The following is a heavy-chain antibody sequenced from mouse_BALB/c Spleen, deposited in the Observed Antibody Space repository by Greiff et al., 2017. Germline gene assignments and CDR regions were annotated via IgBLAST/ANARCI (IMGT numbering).Heavy chain of an antibody. V-gene: IGHV1-4*02. CDR1: GYTFTSYT. CDR2: INPSSGYT. Sequence: VQLQQSAAELARPGASVKMSCKASGYTFTSYTMHWVKQRPGQGLEWIGYINPSSGYTEYNQKFKDKTTLTADKSSSTAYMQLSSLTSEDSAVYFCARFWDYDGMDYWGQGTSVTFSS. CDR3: ARFWDYDGMDY. D-gene: IGHD2-4*01. J-gene: IGHJ4*01.